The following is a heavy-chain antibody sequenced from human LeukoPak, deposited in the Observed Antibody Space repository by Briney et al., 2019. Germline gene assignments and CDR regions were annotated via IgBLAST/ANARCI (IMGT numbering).Heavy chain of an antibody. CDR3: ASQTMIVTGGAFDI. V-gene: IGHV4-31*03. D-gene: IGHD3-22*01. J-gene: IGHJ3*02. Sequence: PSETLSLTCTVSGGSISSGGYYWSWIRQHPGKGLEWIGYIYYSGSTYYNPSLKSRVTISVDTSKNQFSLKLSSVTAADTAVYYCASQTMIVTGGAFDIWGQGTMVTVSS. CDR2: IYYSGST. CDR1: GGSISSGGYY.